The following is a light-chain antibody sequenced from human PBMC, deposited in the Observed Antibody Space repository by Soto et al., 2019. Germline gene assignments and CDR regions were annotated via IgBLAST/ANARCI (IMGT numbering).Light chain of an antibody. V-gene: IGLV1-36*01. J-gene: IGLJ2*01. CDR3: AAWDDTLHGPV. CDR2: YDD. Sequence: QSVLTQPPSVSEAPRQRVTISCSGSSSNIGNNAVNWYQQFPGKAPKLLIYYDDLVPSGVSDRFSGFKSGTSASLAIRGLQSEDEADYYCAAWDDTLHGPVFGGGTKLTVL. CDR1: SSNIGNNA.